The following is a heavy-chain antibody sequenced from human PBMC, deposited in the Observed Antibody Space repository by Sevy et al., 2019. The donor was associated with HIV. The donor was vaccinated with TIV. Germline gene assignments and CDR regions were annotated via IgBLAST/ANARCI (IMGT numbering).Heavy chain of an antibody. CDR1: GYIFSDYY. D-gene: IGHD4-17*01. CDR3: ARLTTQPTSDLYGLDV. J-gene: IGHJ6*02. V-gene: IGHV1-2*02. CDR2: ISSDSGVT. Sequence: ASVKVSCKASGYIFSDYYIHWVRQAPGQGLEWMAWISSDSGVTNYAQRFQGEVTVTRDTSLRTAYLELTNLKSNDTAIYYCARLTTQPTSDLYGLDVWGQGTTVTVSS.